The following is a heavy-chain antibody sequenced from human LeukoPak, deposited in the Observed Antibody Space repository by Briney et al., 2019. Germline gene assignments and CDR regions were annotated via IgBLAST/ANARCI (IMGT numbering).Heavy chain of an antibody. CDR1: GGSFSGYY. Sequence: SETLTLTCAVYGGSFSGYYWSWIRQPAGKGLEWIGRIYTSGSTNYNPSLKSRVTMSVDTSKNQFSLKLSSVTAADTAVYYCARDSLWFGELEGGFDYWGQGTLVTVSS. J-gene: IGHJ4*02. CDR2: IYTSGST. V-gene: IGHV4-4*07. CDR3: ARDSLWFGELEGGFDY. D-gene: IGHD3-10*01.